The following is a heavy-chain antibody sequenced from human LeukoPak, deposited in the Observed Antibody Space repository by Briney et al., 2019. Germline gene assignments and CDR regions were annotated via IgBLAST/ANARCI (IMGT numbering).Heavy chain of an antibody. V-gene: IGHV1-18*01. CDR3: AREGEKWKRRTPSYGHYYGMDV. CDR2: ISAYNGNT. Sequence: AASVKVSCKASGYTFTSYGISWVRQAPGQGLAWMGWISAYNGNTNYAQKLQGRVTMTTDTSTSTAYMELRSLRSDDTAVYYCAREGEKWKRRTPSYGHYYGMDVWGQGTTVTVSS. D-gene: IGHD1-26*01. CDR1: GYTFTSYG. J-gene: IGHJ6*02.